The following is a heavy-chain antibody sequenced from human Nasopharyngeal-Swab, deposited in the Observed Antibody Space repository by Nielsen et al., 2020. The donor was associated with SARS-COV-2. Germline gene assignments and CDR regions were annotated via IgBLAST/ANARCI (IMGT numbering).Heavy chain of an antibody. V-gene: IGHV4-34*01. D-gene: IGHD6-13*01. CDR3: ARGDGIAAAGNRVARFDY. J-gene: IGHJ4*02. Sequence: AGSLTLSCAVYGGSFSGYYWSWIRQPPGKGLEWIGEINHSGSTNYNPSLKSRVTISVDTSKNQFSLKLSSVTAADTAVYYCARGDGIAAAGNRVARFDYWGQGTLVTVSS. CDR2: INHSGST. CDR1: GGSFSGYY.